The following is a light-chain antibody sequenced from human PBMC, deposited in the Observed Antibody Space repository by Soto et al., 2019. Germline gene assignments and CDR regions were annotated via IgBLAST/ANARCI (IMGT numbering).Light chain of an antibody. CDR3: GADHGSGSNFVI. Sequence: QSVLTQPPSASASLGASVTLTCTLSSGYSNYQVDWYQQRPGKGPRFVMRVGTGGIVGSKGDGIPDRFSVLGSGLSRYLTIKNSQEEDESDYHCGADHGSGSNFVIFGGGTKLTVL. CDR2: VGTGGIVG. J-gene: IGLJ2*01. V-gene: IGLV9-49*01. CDR1: SGYSNYQ.